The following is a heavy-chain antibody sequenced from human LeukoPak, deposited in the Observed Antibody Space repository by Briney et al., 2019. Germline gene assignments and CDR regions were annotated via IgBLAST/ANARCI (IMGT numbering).Heavy chain of an antibody. D-gene: IGHD4-23*01. V-gene: IGHV4-59*12. CDR1: GGSISSYY. J-gene: IGHJ4*02. CDR3: ARAPNGYNSAFDY. CDR2: IYYSGST. Sequence: SETLSLTCTVSGGSISSYYWSWIRQPPGKGLEWIGYIYYSGSTNYNPSLKSRVTISVDTSKNQFSLKVTSETAADTAVYFCARAPNGYNSAFDYWGQGTLVTVSS.